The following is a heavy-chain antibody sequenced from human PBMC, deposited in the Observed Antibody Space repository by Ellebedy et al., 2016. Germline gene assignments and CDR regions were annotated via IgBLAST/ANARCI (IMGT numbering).Heavy chain of an antibody. CDR3: TTDRLGITNHAFDI. V-gene: IGHV3-15*01. CDR1: GFTFSNAW. CDR2: IKSKTDGGTT. Sequence: GGSLRLSXAASGFTFSNAWMSWVRQAPGKGLEWVGRIKSKTDGGTTDYAAPVKGRFTISRDDSKNTLYLQMNSLKTEDTAVYYCTTDRLGITNHAFDIWGQGTMVTVSS. J-gene: IGHJ3*02. D-gene: IGHD3-22*01.